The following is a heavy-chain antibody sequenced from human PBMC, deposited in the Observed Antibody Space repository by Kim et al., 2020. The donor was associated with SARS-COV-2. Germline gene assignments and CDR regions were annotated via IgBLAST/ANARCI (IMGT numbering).Heavy chain of an antibody. V-gene: IGHV3-64D*09. Sequence: TYYADPVKGRFTISRDNSKSTLYLQMSSLRGEDTAGYYCVKGVVGATFDYWGQGTLVTVSS. CDR3: VKGVVGATFDY. D-gene: IGHD1-26*01. CDR2: T. J-gene: IGHJ4*02.